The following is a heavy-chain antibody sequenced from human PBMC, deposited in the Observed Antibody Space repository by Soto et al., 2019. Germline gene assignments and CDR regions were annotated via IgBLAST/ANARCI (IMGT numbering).Heavy chain of an antibody. Sequence: ASVKVSCKASGYTFTSYGISWVRQAPGQGLEWMGWISAYNGNTNYAQKLQGRVTMTTDTSTSTAYMELRSLRSDDTAVYYCARDEMTTVTFGAPSDYWGQGTLVTVSS. CDR2: ISAYNGNT. V-gene: IGHV1-18*01. CDR1: GYTFTSYG. D-gene: IGHD4-17*01. J-gene: IGHJ4*02. CDR3: ARDEMTTVTFGAPSDY.